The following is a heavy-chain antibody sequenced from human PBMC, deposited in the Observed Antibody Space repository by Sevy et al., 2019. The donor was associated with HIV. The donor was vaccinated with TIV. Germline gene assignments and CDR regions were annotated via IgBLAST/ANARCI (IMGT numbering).Heavy chain of an antibody. D-gene: IGHD3-22*01. CDR2: IRSKDYGGAT. J-gene: IGHJ4*02. Sequence: GGSLRLSCTGSGFTFGDYAMSWFRQAPGMGLEWVDFIRSKDYGGATEYAASVKGRFTISRDDSKSIADLQMNSLKTEDTAVYYCTRGYYSDSSGYSDYWGQGTLVTVSS. V-gene: IGHV3-49*03. CDR3: TRGYYSDSSGYSDY. CDR1: GFTFGDYA.